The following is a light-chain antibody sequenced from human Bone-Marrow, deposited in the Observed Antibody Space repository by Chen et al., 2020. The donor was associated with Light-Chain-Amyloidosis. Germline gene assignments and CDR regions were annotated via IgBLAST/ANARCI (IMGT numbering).Light chain of an antibody. V-gene: IGLV2-14*01. CDR3: SSYTSTNTLV. J-gene: IGLJ1*01. CDR2: EVT. Sequence: QSALTQPASVSGSPGQSIIIPCPGTSSAVGGVNHVSWYQQHPDKAPKLRIYEVTNRPSWVPDRFSGSKSDNTASLTISGLQTEDEADYFCSSYTSTNTLVFGSGTRVTVL. CDR1: SSAVGGVNH.